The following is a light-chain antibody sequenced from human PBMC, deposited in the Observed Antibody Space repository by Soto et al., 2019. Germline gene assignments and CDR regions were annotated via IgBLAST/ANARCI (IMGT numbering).Light chain of an antibody. CDR2: GAY. CDR3: QQYDRYPRT. J-gene: IGKJ1*01. CDR1: QGISTW. Sequence: DIQMTQFPSSVSASVGDRVNITCRASQGISTWLAWFPQKPERAPKSLTYGAYRLQSGDPPRFGGSGSETDFTLTISGLQPEDFGTYYCQQYDRYPRTFGQGTKVEIK. V-gene: IGKV1D-16*01.